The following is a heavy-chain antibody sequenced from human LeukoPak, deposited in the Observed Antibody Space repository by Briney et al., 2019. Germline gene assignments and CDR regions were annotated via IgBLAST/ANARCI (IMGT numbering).Heavy chain of an antibody. D-gene: IGHD6-19*01. V-gene: IGHV3-21*01. Sequence: PGGSLTLSCAASGFTFSSYSMNWVRQAPGKGLEWVSSISSSSSYIYYADSVKGRFTISRDNAKNSLYLQMNSLRAEDTAVYYCARDGDSSGWFYFDYWGQGTLVTVSS. CDR1: GFTFSSYS. J-gene: IGHJ4*02. CDR3: ARDGDSSGWFYFDY. CDR2: ISSSSSYI.